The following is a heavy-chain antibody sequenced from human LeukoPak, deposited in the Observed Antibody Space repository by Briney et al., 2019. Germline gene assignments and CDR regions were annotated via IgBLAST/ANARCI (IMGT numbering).Heavy chain of an antibody. CDR1: GYTFTGYY. J-gene: IGHJ5*02. Sequence: GASVKVSCKASGYTFTGYYMHWVRLAPGQGLEWMGWINPNSGGTNYAQKFQGRVTMTRDTSISTAYMELSRLRSDDTAVYYCARDRITMVRGANNWFDPWGQGTLVTVSS. D-gene: IGHD3-10*01. V-gene: IGHV1-2*02. CDR3: ARDRITMVRGANNWFDP. CDR2: INPNSGGT.